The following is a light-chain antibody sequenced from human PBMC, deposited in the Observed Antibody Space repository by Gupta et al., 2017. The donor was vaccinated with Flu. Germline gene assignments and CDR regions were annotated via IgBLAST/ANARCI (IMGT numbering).Light chain of an antibody. CDR1: QSISSW. CDR3: QQYNSYPWT. Sequence: PSTLSASVGDRVTITCRASQSISSWLAWYQQKPGKAPKLLNYKASSLESGVPSRFSGSGSGTEFTLTISSLQPDDFATYYCQQYNSYPWTFGQGTKVEIK. J-gene: IGKJ1*01. V-gene: IGKV1-5*03. CDR2: KAS.